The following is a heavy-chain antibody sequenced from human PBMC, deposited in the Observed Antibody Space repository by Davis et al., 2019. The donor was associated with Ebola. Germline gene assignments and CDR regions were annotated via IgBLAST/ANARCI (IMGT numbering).Heavy chain of an antibody. J-gene: IGHJ3*02. V-gene: IGHV5-10-1*01. CDR2: IDPSDSYT. Sequence: GESLKISCQASGYTFTSYWIGWVRQMPGKGLEWMGRIDPSDSYTNYSPSFQGHVTISGDKSISTAYLQWSSLKASDTAMYYCATLRRTITGMDDGFDIWGQGTMVTVSS. CDR3: ATLRRTITGMDDGFDI. D-gene: IGHD1-20*01. CDR1: GYTFTSYW.